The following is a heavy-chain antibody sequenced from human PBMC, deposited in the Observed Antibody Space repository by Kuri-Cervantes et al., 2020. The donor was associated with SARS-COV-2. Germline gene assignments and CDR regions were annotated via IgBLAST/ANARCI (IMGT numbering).Heavy chain of an antibody. D-gene: IGHD3-22*01. CDR3: ARYYYDSRGYVFFDY. CDR1: GGPIRSDGYY. Sequence: LRLSCTVSGGPIRSDGYYWSWIRQRPGKGLEWIGYIYSGGTTYYSPSLKSRLTISMDTSKNHFSLKLGAVTAADTAMYYCARYYYDSRGYVFFDYWGRGNPVTVSS. J-gene: IGHJ4*02. V-gene: IGHV4-31*03. CDR2: IYSGGTT.